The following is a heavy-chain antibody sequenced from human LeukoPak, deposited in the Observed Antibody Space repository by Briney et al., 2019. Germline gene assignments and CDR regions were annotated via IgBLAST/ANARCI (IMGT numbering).Heavy chain of an antibody. CDR2: IYYSGST. J-gene: IGHJ5*02. V-gene: IGHV4-39*07. CDR3: AADSSGYYYESWFDP. Sequence: SETLSLTCTVSGGSISSSSYYWGWIRQPPGKGLEWIGSIYYSGSTNYNPSLKSRVTISVDTSKNQFSLKLSSVTAADTAVYYCAADSSGYYYESWFDPWGQGTLVTVSS. CDR1: GGSISSSSYY. D-gene: IGHD3-22*01.